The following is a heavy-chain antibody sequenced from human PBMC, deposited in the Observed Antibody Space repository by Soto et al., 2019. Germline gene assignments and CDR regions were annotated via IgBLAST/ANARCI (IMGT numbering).Heavy chain of an antibody. CDR1: GFTFSDYS. CDR3: ARAYYYDSSGSLNWFDP. CDR2: ISSSSSTI. Sequence: PGGSLRLSCAASGFTFSDYSMNWVRQAPGKGLEWVSYISSSSSTIYYADSVKGRFTISRDNAKNSMYLQMNSLRAEDTAVYYCARAYYYDSSGSLNWFDPWGQGTLVTVSS. J-gene: IGHJ5*02. V-gene: IGHV3-48*01. D-gene: IGHD3-22*01.